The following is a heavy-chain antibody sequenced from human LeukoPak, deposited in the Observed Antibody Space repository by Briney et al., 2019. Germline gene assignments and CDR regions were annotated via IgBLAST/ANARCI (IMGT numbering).Heavy chain of an antibody. D-gene: IGHD3-22*01. Sequence: SETLSLTCTVSGGSISSSSYYWGWIRQPPGKGLEWIGSVYFSGSTYYNPSLKSRVTISVDTSKNQFSLKLSSVTAADTAVYYCARDQGYDSIGAFDIWGQGTMVTVSS. CDR2: VYFSGST. J-gene: IGHJ3*02. CDR3: ARDQGYDSIGAFDI. CDR1: GGSISSSSYY. V-gene: IGHV4-39*07.